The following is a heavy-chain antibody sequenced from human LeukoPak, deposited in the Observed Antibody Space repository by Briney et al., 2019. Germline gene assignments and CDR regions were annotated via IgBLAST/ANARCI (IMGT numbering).Heavy chain of an antibody. CDR3: AKHIRIHLDIVVVPAAIAYFDY. CDR1: GFTFSSYA. V-gene: IGHV3-23*01. J-gene: IGHJ4*02. D-gene: IGHD2-2*01. CDR2: ISGRGDST. Sequence: GGSLRLSCAASGFTFSSYAMSWVRQAPGKGLEWVSGISGRGDSTYYADSVKGRFTISRDNSKNTLSLQMNSLRAEDTAVYYCAKHIRIHLDIVVVPAAIAYFDYWGQGTLLTVSS.